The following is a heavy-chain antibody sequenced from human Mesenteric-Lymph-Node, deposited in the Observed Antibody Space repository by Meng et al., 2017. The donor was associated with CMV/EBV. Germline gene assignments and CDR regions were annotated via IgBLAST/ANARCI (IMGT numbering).Heavy chain of an antibody. CDR2: IDQDESEK. D-gene: IGHD6-19*01. CDR3: TRERRGTSGWFYFDY. J-gene: IGHJ4*02. Sequence: GGSLRLSCAASGFPFSNYWMTWVRQAPGKGLERVATIDQDESEKYYVDSVKGRFTISRDNAKNSLYLQLNSLRDEDTAVYYCTRERRGTSGWFYFDYWGQGTLVTVSS. V-gene: IGHV3-7*01. CDR1: GFPFSNYW.